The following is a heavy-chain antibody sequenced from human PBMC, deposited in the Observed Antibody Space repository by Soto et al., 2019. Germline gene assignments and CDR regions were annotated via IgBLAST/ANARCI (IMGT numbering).Heavy chain of an antibody. J-gene: IGHJ6*02. V-gene: IGHV3-23*01. D-gene: IGHD6-19*01. CDR3: AKAVVAGLDYYYGMDV. Sequence: PGGSLRLSCAASGLTFNIYAMNWVRQAPGKGLEWVSAISGPGGSTYYADSVKGRFSISRDNSRNTLFLQMSSLRAEDTAVYFCAKAVVAGLDYYYGMDVWGQGTTVTVSS. CDR1: GLTFNIYA. CDR2: ISGPGGST.